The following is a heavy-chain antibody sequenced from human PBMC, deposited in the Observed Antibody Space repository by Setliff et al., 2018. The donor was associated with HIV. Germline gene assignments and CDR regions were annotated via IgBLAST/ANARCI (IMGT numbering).Heavy chain of an antibody. CDR1: GGSISSYY. Sequence: LSLTCTVSGGSISSYYWSWIRQPPGKGLEWIGYIYYSGSTNYNPSPKSRVTISVDTSKNQFSLNVNSVTAADTAVYYCARTPSRGGFDYWGQGTLVTVSS. CDR3: ARTPSRGGFDY. CDR2: IYYSGST. V-gene: IGHV4-59*01. D-gene: IGHD3-16*01. J-gene: IGHJ4*02.